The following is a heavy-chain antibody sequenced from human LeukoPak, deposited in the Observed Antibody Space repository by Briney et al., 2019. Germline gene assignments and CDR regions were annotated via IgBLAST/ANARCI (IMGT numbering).Heavy chain of an antibody. J-gene: IGHJ4*02. D-gene: IGHD1-1*01. Sequence: GGSLRLSCAASGFTVSSNYMSWVRQAPGKGLEWVSVIYSGGTTYYADSVKGRFTISRDNSKNTLYLQMNSLRAEDTAVYYCARTTTFAPHFDYWGQGTLVTLSS. V-gene: IGHV3-66*01. CDR2: IYSGGTT. CDR3: ARTTTFAPHFDY. CDR1: GFTVSSNY.